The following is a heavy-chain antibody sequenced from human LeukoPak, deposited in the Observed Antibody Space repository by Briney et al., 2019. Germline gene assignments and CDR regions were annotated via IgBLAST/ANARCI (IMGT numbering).Heavy chain of an antibody. J-gene: IGHJ4*02. Sequence: GGSLRLSCAASGFTFSSYGMHWVRQAPGKGLEWVAFIRYDGSNKYYADSVKGRFTISRDNSKNTLYLQMNSLRAEDTAVYYCANSNGLLWFGELLYWGQGTLVTVSP. CDR1: GFTFSSYG. D-gene: IGHD3-10*01. CDR2: IRYDGSNK. V-gene: IGHV3-30*02. CDR3: ANSNGLLWFGELLY.